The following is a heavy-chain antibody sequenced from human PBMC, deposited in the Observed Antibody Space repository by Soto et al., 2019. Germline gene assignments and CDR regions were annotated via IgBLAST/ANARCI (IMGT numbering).Heavy chain of an antibody. CDR2: VNPNTGLT. D-gene: IGHD3-9*01. J-gene: IGHJ5*02. CDR1: GYTFTALY. CDR3: TTLRLDP. Sequence: QVQLVQSGSEVKKTGASVKVSCQASGYTFTALYMNWVRQAPGQGLEWMGWVNPNTGLTRYAQKFQDRVTMTRDTSINTAYMELRGLTSDDTAVYYCTTLRLDPWGQGTLVTVSS. V-gene: IGHV1-2*02.